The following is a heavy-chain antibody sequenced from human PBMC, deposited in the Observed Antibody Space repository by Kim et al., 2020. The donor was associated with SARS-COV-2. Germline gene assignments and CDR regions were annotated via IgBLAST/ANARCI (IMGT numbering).Heavy chain of an antibody. CDR1: GFVFMNYA. Sequence: GGSLRLSCAASGFVFMNYAMTWVRQAPGKGLEWVSGISGSGGSSYYADSVKGRFTISRDNSKDTVYLQMNSLRADDTAVYYCVKSVGEYYYYYGLDVWGQGTTVTVSS. V-gene: IGHV3-23*01. CDR3: VKSVGEYYYYYGLDV. J-gene: IGHJ6*02. CDR2: ISGSGGSS. D-gene: IGHD3-10*01.